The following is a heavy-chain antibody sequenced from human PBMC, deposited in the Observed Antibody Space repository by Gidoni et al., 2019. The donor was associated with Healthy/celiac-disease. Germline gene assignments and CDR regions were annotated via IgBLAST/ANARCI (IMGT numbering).Heavy chain of an antibody. V-gene: IGHV1-3*01. D-gene: IGHD1-1*01. Sequence: QVQLVQSGAEVKKPGASVMYSCKASGYTFTSYAMHWVRQAPGRRLEWMGWINAGNGNTKYSQKFQGRVTITRDTSASTAYMELSSLRSEDTAVYYCARIPGMSLFRLAFDIWGQGTMVTVSS. J-gene: IGHJ3*02. CDR1: GYTFTSYA. CDR2: INAGNGNT. CDR3: ARIPGMSLFRLAFDI.